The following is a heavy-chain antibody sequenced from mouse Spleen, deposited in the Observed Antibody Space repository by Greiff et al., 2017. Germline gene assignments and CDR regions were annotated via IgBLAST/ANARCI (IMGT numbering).Heavy chain of an antibody. CDR1: GYTFTDYE. Sequence: QVQLQQSGAELVRPGASVTLSCKASGYTFTDYEMHWVKQTPVHGLEWIGAIDPETGGTAYNQKFKGKAILTADKSSSTAYMELRSLTSEDSAVYYCTRGDYEGAMDYWGQGTSVTVSS. V-gene: IGHV1-15*01. CDR2: IDPETGGT. J-gene: IGHJ4*01. D-gene: IGHD2-4*01. CDR3: TRGDYEGAMDY.